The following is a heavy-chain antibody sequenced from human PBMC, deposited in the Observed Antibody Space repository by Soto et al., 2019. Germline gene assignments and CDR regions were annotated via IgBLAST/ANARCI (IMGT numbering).Heavy chain of an antibody. CDR2: INGDGSTT. CDR1: GFTFSSYA. J-gene: IGHJ5*02. D-gene: IGHD1-26*01. CDR3: IRSYSGKNGWFDP. Sequence: PGGSLRLSCSASGFTFSSYAMHWVRQAPGQGLVWVSRINGDGSTTNYADSVKGRLTISRDNAKNTVYLQMNSLRAEDTAVYFCIRSYSGKNGWFDPWGQGALVTVSS. V-gene: IGHV3-74*01.